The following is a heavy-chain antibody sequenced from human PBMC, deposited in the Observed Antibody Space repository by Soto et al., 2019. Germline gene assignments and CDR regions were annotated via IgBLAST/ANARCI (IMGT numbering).Heavy chain of an antibody. CDR1: GGSISSYY. CDR3: AREIELSSWFDP. CDR2: IYYSGST. Sequence: QVQLQESGPGLVKPSETLSLTCTVSGGSISSYYWSWIRQPPGKGLEWIGYIYYSGSTNYNPSLKSRVTISVDTSKNQFSLKLSSVTAADTAVYYCAREIELSSWFDPWGQGTLVTVSS. D-gene: IGHD2-2*01. V-gene: IGHV4-59*01. J-gene: IGHJ5*02.